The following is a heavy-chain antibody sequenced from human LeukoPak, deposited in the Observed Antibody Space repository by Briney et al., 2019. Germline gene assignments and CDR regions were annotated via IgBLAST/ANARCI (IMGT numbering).Heavy chain of an antibody. J-gene: IGHJ6*02. V-gene: IGHV4-39*01. CDR3: VRSHYDILTGYYTVNYYYGMDV. CDR2: IYYSGST. CDR1: GGSISSSSYY. Sequence: SETLSLTCTVSGGSISSSSYYWGWIRQPPGKGLEWIGSIYYSGSTYYNPSLKSRVTISVDTSKNQFSLKLSSVTAADTAVYYCVRSHYDILTGYYTVNYYYGMDVWGQGTTVTVSS. D-gene: IGHD3-9*01.